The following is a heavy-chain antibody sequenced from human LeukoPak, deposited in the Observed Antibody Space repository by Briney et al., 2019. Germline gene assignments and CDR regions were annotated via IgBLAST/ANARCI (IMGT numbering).Heavy chain of an antibody. D-gene: IGHD4-17*01. Sequence: ASVKVSCKASGYTFTGYYMHWVRQAPGQGLEWMGWINSNSGGTNYAQKFQGRVTMTRDTSISTAYMELSRLRSDDTAVYYCASLDYGDSERNDYWGQGTLVTVSS. CDR1: GYTFTGYY. CDR3: ASLDYGDSERNDY. CDR2: INSNSGGT. V-gene: IGHV1-2*02. J-gene: IGHJ4*02.